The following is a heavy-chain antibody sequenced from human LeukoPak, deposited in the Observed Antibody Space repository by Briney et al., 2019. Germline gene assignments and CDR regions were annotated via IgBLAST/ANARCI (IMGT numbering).Heavy chain of an antibody. J-gene: IGHJ4*02. D-gene: IGHD2-2*01. V-gene: IGHV3-21*01. CDR2: ISSSSSYI. CDR3: ARGQGDCSSTSCPFDY. CDR1: GFTFSSYS. Sequence: PGGSLRLSCAASGFTFSSYSMNWVRQAPGKGLEWVSSISSSSSYIYYADSVKGRFTISRDNAKNSLYLQMNSLRAEDTAVYYCARGQGDCSSTSCPFDYWGQGTLVTVSS.